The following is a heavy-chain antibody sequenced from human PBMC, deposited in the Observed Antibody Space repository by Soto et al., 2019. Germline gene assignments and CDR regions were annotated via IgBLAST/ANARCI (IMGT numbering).Heavy chain of an antibody. CDR3: ATVRGEWELPH. V-gene: IGHV3-11*05. CDR1: GFTFSDYY. Sequence: QVQLVESGGGLVKPGGSLRLSCAASGFTFSDYYMSWIRQAPGKGLEWVSYISSSSSYTNYADSVKGRFTISRDNAKNSLYLQMNSLRAEDTAVYYWATVRGEWELPHWGQGTLVTVSS. CDR2: ISSSSSYT. J-gene: IGHJ4*02. D-gene: IGHD1-26*01.